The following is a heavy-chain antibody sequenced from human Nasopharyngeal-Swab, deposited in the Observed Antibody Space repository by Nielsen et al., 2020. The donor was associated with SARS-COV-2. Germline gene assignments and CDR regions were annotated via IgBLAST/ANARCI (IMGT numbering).Heavy chain of an antibody. CDR2: ISAYNGNT. CDR1: GYTFTSYG. V-gene: IGHV1-18*01. Sequence: ASVKVSCKASGYTFTSYGISWVRQATGQGLEWMGWISAYNGNTNYAQKLQGRVTMTTDTSTSTAYMELRSLRSDDTAVYYCARDPYYDFWSGYYRYYYYYMDVWGKGTTVTVSS. CDR3: ARDPYYDFWSGYYRYYYYYMDV. J-gene: IGHJ6*03. D-gene: IGHD3-3*01.